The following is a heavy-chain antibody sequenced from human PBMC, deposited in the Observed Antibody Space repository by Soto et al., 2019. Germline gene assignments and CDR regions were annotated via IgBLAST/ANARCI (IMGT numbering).Heavy chain of an antibody. V-gene: IGHV4-31*03. D-gene: IGHD2-21*01. J-gene: IGHJ5*02. CDR3: ARLRIATNNYKWFDP. CDR2: IYVTGAV. Sequence: SSETLSLTCSVSGAALNSGNYYWSWIRQVPGKGLEWFGHIYVTGAVDYSPSRRDRITISQDTSERQFSLNLRLVTAADTAVYYCARLRIATNNYKWFDPWGQGTLVTVSS. CDR1: GAALNSGNYY.